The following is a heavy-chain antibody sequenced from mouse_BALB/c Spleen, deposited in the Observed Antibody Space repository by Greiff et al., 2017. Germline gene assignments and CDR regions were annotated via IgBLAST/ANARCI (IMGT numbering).Heavy chain of an antibody. Sequence: QVQLKESGPGLVAPSQSLSITCTVSGFSLTSYGVHWVRQPPGKGLEWLVVIWSDGSTTYNSALKSRLSISKDNSKSQVFLKMNSLQTDDTAMYYCARSERRKGLYYGNSRDYYAMDYWGQGTSVTVSS. J-gene: IGHJ4*01. CDR1: GFSLTSYG. V-gene: IGHV2-6*03. D-gene: IGHD2-1*01. CDR2: IWSDGST. CDR3: ARSERRKGLYYGNSRDYYAMDY.